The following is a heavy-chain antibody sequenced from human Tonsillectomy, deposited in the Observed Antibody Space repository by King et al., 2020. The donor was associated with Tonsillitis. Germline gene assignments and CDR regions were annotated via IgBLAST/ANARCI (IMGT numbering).Heavy chain of an antibody. CDR1: GFTFSSYD. D-gene: IGHD6-19*01. CDR3: ARAPPSHSSALYGNWYFYL. Sequence: VQLVEFGGGLVQPGGSLRLSCAASGFTFSSYDMHWVRQAIGKGLEWVSAIGTAGDTYYPRSVKGRFTISRENAKNSLYLQMNSLRAGDTAVYYCARAPPSHSSALYGNWYFYLWGRRTLFTVSS. J-gene: IGHJ2*01. V-gene: IGHV3-13*01. CDR2: IGTAGDT.